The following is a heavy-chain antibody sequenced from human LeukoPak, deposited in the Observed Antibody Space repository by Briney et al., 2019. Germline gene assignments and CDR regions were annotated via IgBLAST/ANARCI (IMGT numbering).Heavy chain of an antibody. Sequence: SETLSLTCTVSGASISSYYWSWIRQPPGKGLEWIGYIYYSGSTNYNPSLKSRVTISVDTSKNQFSLKLSSVTAADTAVYYCARGEGIAAAGTLHDYWGQGTLVTVSS. V-gene: IGHV4-59*01. CDR1: GASISSYY. CDR2: IYYSGST. D-gene: IGHD6-13*01. J-gene: IGHJ4*02. CDR3: ARGEGIAAAGTLHDY.